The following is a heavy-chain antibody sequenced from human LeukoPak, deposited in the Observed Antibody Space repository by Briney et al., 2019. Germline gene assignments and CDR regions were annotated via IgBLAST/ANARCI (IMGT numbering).Heavy chain of an antibody. CDR3: ARESGYDHFDY. CDR1: GFTVSSNY. V-gene: IGHV3-53*01. Sequence: GGSLRLSCAASGFTVSSNYMSWVRQAPGKGLELVSVIYSGGSTYYADSVKGRFTISRDNSKNTLYLQMNSLRAEDTAVYYCARESGYDHFDYWGQGTLVTVSS. CDR2: IYSGGST. J-gene: IGHJ4*02. D-gene: IGHD5-12*01.